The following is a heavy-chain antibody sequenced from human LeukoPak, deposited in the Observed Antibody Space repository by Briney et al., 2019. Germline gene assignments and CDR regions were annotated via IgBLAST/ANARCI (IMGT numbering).Heavy chain of an antibody. Sequence: PSETLSLTCTVSGGSISSYYWSWIRQPPGKGLEWIGYIYYSGSTNYNPSLKSRVTISVDTSKNQFSLKLSSVTAADTAVYYCARTPYSGSYSWFDPWGQGTLVTVFS. J-gene: IGHJ5*02. CDR2: IYYSGST. CDR1: GGSISSYY. D-gene: IGHD1-26*01. CDR3: ARTPYSGSYSWFDP. V-gene: IGHV4-59*01.